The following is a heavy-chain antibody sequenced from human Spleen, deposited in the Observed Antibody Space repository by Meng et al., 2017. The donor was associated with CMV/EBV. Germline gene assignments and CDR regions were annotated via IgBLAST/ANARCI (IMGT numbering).Heavy chain of an antibody. CDR2: IFWDDDK. J-gene: IGHJ4*02. CDR1: LSTSGVG. CDR3: AHLTSSGYDVGAGEHFDY. V-gene: IGHV2-5*02. D-gene: IGHD2-2*03. Sequence: LSTSGVGVGWIRQSPGKALEWLALIFWDDDKRYSPSLKSRLTITKDTSKNQVVLTLTNMDPVDTGTYYCAHLTSSGYDVGAGEHFDYWGQGTLVTVSS.